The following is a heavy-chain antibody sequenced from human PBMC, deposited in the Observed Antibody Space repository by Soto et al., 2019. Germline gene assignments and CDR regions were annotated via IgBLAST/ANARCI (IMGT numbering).Heavy chain of an antibody. CDR1: GFTFSDYY. J-gene: IGHJ3*02. CDR3: ARVHYYDSGHDAWDM. Sequence: GGSLRLSCAASGFTFSDYYMSWIRQAPGKGLEWVSYISSSGSNIYYADSVKGRFTISRDNAKNSLYLQMNSLRAEDTAVYYCARVHYYDSGHDAWDMWGEETLVIVS. V-gene: IGHV3-11*01. D-gene: IGHD3-22*01. CDR2: ISSSGSNI.